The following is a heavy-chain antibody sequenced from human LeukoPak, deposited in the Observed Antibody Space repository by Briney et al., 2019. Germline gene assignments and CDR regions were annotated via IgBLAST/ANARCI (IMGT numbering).Heavy chain of an antibody. Sequence: GGSLRLSCAASGFTFSSYEMNWVRQAPGKGLEWVSYISGSGGTKSYADSVKGRFTISRDNAKNSLDLQMNTLRAEDTAVYYCAREGPSSSYYYFDYWGQGAPVTVSS. CDR3: AREGPSSSYYYFDY. J-gene: IGHJ4*02. CDR1: GFTFSSYE. CDR2: ISGSGGTK. V-gene: IGHV3-48*03. D-gene: IGHD3-22*01.